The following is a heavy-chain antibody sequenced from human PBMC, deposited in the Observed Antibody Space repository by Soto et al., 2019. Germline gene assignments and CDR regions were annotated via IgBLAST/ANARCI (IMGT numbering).Heavy chain of an antibody. CDR1: GFTFSSYA. V-gene: IGHV3-23*01. CDR2: ISGSGGST. CDR3: AKQEQPIIQRFDY. J-gene: IGHJ4*02. Sequence: PGGSLRLSCAASGFTFSSYAMSWVRQAPGKGLEWVSAISGSGGSTYYADSVKGRFTISRDNSKNTLYLQMNSLRADDTAVYYCAKQEQPIIQRFDYWGQGTLVTVSS. D-gene: IGHD6-13*01.